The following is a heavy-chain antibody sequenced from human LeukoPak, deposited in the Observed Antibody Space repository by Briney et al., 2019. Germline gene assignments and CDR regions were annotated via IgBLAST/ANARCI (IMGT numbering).Heavy chain of an antibody. J-gene: IGHJ4*02. V-gene: IGHV3-30*02. CDR3: ARDYKSPDFWAGYPPYHHDH. Sequence: PGGSQRLSCAASGFAFSSYGMHWVRQAPGKGLEWVAFIRYDGSNKYYADSVKGRFTISRDNSKNTLYLQMNSLRAEDTAVYYCARDYKSPDFWAGYPPYHHDHWGQGTLVTVSS. CDR1: GFAFSSYG. D-gene: IGHD3/OR15-3a*01. CDR2: IRYDGSNK.